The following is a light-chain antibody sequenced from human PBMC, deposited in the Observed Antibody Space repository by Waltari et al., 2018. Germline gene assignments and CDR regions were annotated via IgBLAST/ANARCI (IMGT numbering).Light chain of an antibody. CDR2: RAS. Sequence: DIQMTQSPSTLSASVGDTLNITCRAIQTISTWLAWYQQKSGKAPKLLIYRASTLQTGVPSRFSASGSGTEFTLTISSLQPGDFGTYYCQQYDSYLITFGQGTRLEIK. CDR1: QTISTW. J-gene: IGKJ5*01. CDR3: QQYDSYLIT. V-gene: IGKV1-5*03.